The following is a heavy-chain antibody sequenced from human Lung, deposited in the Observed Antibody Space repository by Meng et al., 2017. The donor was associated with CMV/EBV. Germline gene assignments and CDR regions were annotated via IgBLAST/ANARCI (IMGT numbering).Heavy chain of an antibody. CDR2: IYFNGDK. V-gene: IGHV2-5*01. CDR1: GFSLSTSGVG. J-gene: IGHJ6*02. CDR3: GHRRDSFDYHGLDV. Sequence: SGPTLVKPTQTLTLTCAFSGFSLSTSGVGVAWIRQPPGKALEWLAVIYFNGDKRYSPSLKTRLTIIKDTSKNEVVLTLTNVDPVDTATYYCGHRRDSFDYHGLDVWXQGTTVXVSS. D-gene: IGHD3-3*01.